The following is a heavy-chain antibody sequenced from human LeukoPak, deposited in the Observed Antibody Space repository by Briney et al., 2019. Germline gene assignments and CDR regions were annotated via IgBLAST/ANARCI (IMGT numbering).Heavy chain of an antibody. J-gene: IGHJ4*02. CDR2: IYNSGST. V-gene: IGHV4-4*07. CDR3: ARDRGIADFDY. D-gene: IGHD6-13*01. CDR1: GGSISSYY. Sequence: PSETLSLTCTVSGGSISSYYWSWIRQSAGKGLEWIGRIYNSGSTNYNPSLKSRVTMSVDTSKNQFSLKLSSVTAADTAVYYCARDRGIADFDYWGQGTLVTVSS.